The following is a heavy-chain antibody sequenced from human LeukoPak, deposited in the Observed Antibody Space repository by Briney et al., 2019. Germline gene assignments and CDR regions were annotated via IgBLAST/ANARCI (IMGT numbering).Heavy chain of an antibody. Sequence: ASVKVSCKASGYTFTSYYMHWVRQAPGQGLEWMGIINPSGGSTSYAQKFQGRVTMTRDTSTSTVYMELSSLRSEDTAVYYCARGPKRQYYYDSSGLHFDPWGRGTLVTVSS. CDR1: GYTFTSYY. V-gene: IGHV1-46*01. CDR3: ARGPKRQYYYDSSGLHFDP. CDR2: INPSGGST. J-gene: IGHJ2*01. D-gene: IGHD3-22*01.